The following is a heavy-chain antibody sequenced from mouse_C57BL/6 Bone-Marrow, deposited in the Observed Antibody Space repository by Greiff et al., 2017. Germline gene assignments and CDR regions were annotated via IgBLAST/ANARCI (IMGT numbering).Heavy chain of an antibody. Sequence: VKLQQPGAELVRPGSSVTLSCKASGYTFTSYWMHWVKQRPIQGLEWIGNIDPSDSETHYNQKFTDKATLTVDKSSSTAYMQLSSLTSEDSAVYYCARAGFYAMDYWGQGTSVTVSS. V-gene: IGHV1-52*01. CDR3: ARAGFYAMDY. J-gene: IGHJ4*01. CDR1: GYTFTSYW. CDR2: IDPSDSET.